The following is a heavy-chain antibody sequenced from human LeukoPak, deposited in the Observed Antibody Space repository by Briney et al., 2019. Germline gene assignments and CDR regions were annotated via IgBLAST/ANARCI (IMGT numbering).Heavy chain of an antibody. CDR1: GFTFSTYG. J-gene: IGHJ6*03. D-gene: IGHD1-26*01. CDR2: IKQDGNEK. V-gene: IGHV3-7*03. CDR3: AKDSKIVGPTFRSYHYMDV. Sequence: GGSLRLSCVASGFTFSTYGMSWVRQAPGKGLEWVANIKQDGNEKYYADSVKGRFTISRDNSKKTLYLQMNSLRAEDTAVYYCAKDSKIVGPTFRSYHYMDVWGKGTTVTVSS.